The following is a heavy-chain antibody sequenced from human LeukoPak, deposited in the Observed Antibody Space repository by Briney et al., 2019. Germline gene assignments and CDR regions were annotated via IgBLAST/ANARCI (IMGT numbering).Heavy chain of an antibody. CDR3: AREGKALDY. D-gene: IGHD3-10*01. CDR1: GFTVSDSF. CDR2: ISGSGGST. V-gene: IGHV3-23*01. J-gene: IGHJ4*02. Sequence: GGSLRLSCAASGFTVSDSFMTWVRQAPGKGLEWVSAISGSGGSTYYADSVKGRFTISRDNSKNTLYLQMNSLRAEDTAVYYCAREGKALDYWGQGTLVTVSS.